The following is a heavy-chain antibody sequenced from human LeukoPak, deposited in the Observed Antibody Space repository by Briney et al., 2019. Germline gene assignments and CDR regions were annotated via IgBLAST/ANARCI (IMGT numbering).Heavy chain of an antibody. CDR2: ISGSGGST. Sequence: GGSLRLSCAASGFTFSSYGMSWVRQAPGKGLEWVSAISGSGGSTYYADSVKGRFTISRDNSKNTLYLQMNSLRAEDTAVYYCAKISTDYYYYMDVWGKGTTVTVSS. J-gene: IGHJ6*03. CDR3: AKISTDYYYYMDV. CDR1: GFTFSSYG. V-gene: IGHV3-23*01.